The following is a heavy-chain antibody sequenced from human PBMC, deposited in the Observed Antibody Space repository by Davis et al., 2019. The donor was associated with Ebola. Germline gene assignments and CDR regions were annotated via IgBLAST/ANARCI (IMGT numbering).Heavy chain of an antibody. Sequence: MPGGSLRLSCAVYGGSFSGYYWSWIRQPPGKGLEWIGEINHSGSTNYNPSLKSRVTISVDTSKNQFSLKLSSVTAADTAVYYCARQKNDWPLPIWFDPWGQGTLVTVSS. D-gene: IGHD1-1*01. V-gene: IGHV4-34*01. CDR2: INHSGST. CDR1: GGSFSGYY. CDR3: ARQKNDWPLPIWFDP. J-gene: IGHJ5*02.